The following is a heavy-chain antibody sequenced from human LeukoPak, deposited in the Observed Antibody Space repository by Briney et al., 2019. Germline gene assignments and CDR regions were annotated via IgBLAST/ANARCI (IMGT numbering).Heavy chain of an antibody. CDR1: GYTFTSYA. D-gene: IGHD2-8*02. CDR2: INAGNDNT. J-gene: IGHJ5*02. V-gene: IGHV1-3*01. CDR3: ARYLGYCTGGTSYPNWFDP. Sequence: ASVKVSCKASGYTFTSYAMHWVRQAPGQRLEWMGWINAGNDNTKYSQKFQGRVTITRDTSASTAYMELSSLRTDDTAVYYCARYLGYCTGGTSYPNWFDPWGQGTLVTVSS.